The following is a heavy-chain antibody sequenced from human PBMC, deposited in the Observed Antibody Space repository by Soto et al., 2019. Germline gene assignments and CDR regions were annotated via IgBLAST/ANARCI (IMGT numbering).Heavy chain of an antibody. D-gene: IGHD1-1*01. V-gene: IGHV3-66*01. Sequence: GGSLRLSCGASGFIVNSNYMNWVRQAPGKVLEVVSLINSGGSTYYADSVKGRFTISRDNSKNTLYLQMDSLRAEDMAVYYCARDPQLEPDHYYYYMDVWGKGTTVTVSS. J-gene: IGHJ6*03. CDR3: ARDPQLEPDHYYYYMDV. CDR2: INSGGST. CDR1: GFIVNSNY.